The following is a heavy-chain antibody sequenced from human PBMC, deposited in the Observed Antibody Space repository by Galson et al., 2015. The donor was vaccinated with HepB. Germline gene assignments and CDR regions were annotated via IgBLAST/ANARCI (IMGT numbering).Heavy chain of an antibody. CDR3: AREVMSSTYYRVYYYYFGLDV. CDR2: INSDGGST. V-gene: IGHV3-74*01. J-gene: IGHJ6*02. D-gene: IGHD6-13*01. CDR1: GFISSSYW. Sequence: SLRLSCAASGFISSSYWMHWVRQAPGKGLVWVSRINSDGGSTTYADSVKGRFTISRDNAKNTLYLQMNSLRAEDTAVYYCAREVMSSTYYRVYYYYFGLDVWGQGTTVTVSS.